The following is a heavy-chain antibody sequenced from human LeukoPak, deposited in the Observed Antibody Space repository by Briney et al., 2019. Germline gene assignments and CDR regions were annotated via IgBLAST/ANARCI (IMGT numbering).Heavy chain of an antibody. Sequence: SETLSLTCTVSGGSISSYYWSWIRQPPGKGLEWIGYIYYSGSTNYNPSLKSRVTISVDTSKNQFSLKLSSVTAADTAVYYCARTYYYDSSGYYYEDYFDYWGQGTLVTVSS. D-gene: IGHD3-22*01. CDR1: GGSISSYY. CDR2: IYYSGST. J-gene: IGHJ4*02. CDR3: ARTYYYDSSGYYYEDYFDY. V-gene: IGHV4-59*01.